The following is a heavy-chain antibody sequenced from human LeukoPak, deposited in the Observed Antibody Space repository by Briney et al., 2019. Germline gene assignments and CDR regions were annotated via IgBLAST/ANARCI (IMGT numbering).Heavy chain of an antibody. J-gene: IGHJ4*02. Sequence: GGSLRLSCVASGFTFRSYCMTWVPQAPGKGLEWVANIKTDGSQIYYVDSVKGLFTISRDNAKNSLYLQMNSLRAEDTAVYYCARDLNWETYWGQGTLVSVSS. CDR3: ARDLNWETY. CDR1: GFTFRSYC. D-gene: IGHD7-27*01. CDR2: IKTDGSQI. V-gene: IGHV3-7*01.